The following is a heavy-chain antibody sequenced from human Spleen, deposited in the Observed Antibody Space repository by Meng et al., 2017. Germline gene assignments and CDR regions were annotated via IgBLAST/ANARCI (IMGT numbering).Heavy chain of an antibody. Sequence: GESLKISCAASGITFSSYAMNWVRQAPGKGLEWVSSISGSGGGTYYADSVKGRFTISRDNSKNTLYLQMNSLRAEDTAIYYCAKTGPYYFDYWGQGTLVTVSS. D-gene: IGHD7-27*01. CDR1: GITFSSYA. CDR2: ISGSGGGT. J-gene: IGHJ4*02. CDR3: AKTGPYYFDY. V-gene: IGHV3-23*01.